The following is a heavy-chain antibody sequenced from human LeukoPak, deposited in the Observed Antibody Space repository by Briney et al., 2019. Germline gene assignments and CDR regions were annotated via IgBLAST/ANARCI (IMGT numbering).Heavy chain of an antibody. Sequence: SETLSLTCTVSGGSISSSSYYWGWIRQPPGKGLEWIGSIYYSGSTYYNPSLKSRVTISVDTSKNQFSLKLSSVTAADTAVYYCARQVGAICFDYWGQGTLVTVSS. CDR3: ARQVGAICFDY. CDR1: GGSISSSSYY. J-gene: IGHJ4*02. D-gene: IGHD1-26*01. V-gene: IGHV4-39*01. CDR2: IYYSGST.